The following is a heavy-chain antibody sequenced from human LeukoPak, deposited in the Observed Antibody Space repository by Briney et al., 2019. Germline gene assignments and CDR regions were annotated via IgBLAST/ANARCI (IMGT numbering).Heavy chain of an antibody. V-gene: IGHV3-21*01. J-gene: IGHJ3*02. CDR3: ARAGGRNDAFDI. CDR2: ISSSSSYI. CDR1: GFTFSSYS. D-gene: IGHD2-15*01. Sequence: GGSLRLSCAASGFTFSSYSMNWVRQARGKALEWVSSISSSSSYIYYADSVKGRFTISRDNAKNSLYLQMNSLRAEDTAVYYCARAGGRNDAFDIWGQGTMVTVSS.